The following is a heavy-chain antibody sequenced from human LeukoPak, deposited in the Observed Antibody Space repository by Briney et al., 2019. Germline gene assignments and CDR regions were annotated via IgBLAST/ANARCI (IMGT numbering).Heavy chain of an antibody. CDR3: ARAWGIAAAGSRYYYYYYMDV. Sequence: GASVKVSCKASGYTFTSYAMHWVRQAPGQRLEWMGWINAGNGNTKYSQEFQGRVTMTTDTSTSTAYMELRSLRSDDTAVYYCARAWGIAAAGSRYYYYYYMDVWGKGTTVTVSS. D-gene: IGHD6-13*01. V-gene: IGHV1-3*01. CDR2: INAGNGNT. J-gene: IGHJ6*03. CDR1: GYTFTSYA.